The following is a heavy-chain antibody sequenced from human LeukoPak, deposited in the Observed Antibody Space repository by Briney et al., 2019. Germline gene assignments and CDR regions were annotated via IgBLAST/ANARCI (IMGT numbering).Heavy chain of an antibody. Sequence: PGGSPRLSCAASGFTFSSSAMHWVRQAPGKGLECVALIQSDGSYKHYSDSVKGRFTISRDNSKNTLYLEMNSLRVVDTGLYYCATHCSGTTCHRDYWGQGTLVTVSS. D-gene: IGHD2-2*02. CDR1: GFTFSSSA. CDR3: ATHCSGTTCHRDY. CDR2: IQSDGSYK. V-gene: IGHV3-30*02. J-gene: IGHJ4*02.